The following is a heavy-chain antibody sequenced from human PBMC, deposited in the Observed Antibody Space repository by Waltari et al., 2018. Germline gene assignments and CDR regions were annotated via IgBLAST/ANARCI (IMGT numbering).Heavy chain of an antibody. V-gene: IGHV1-69*04. CDR1: GGPVSSYA. CDR3: ARDLFIAVAGTAAFDI. J-gene: IGHJ3*02. D-gene: IGHD6-19*01. Sequence: QVQLVQSGAEVKKPGSSVKVSCQASGGPVSSYAISWVRQAPGQGLEWMGRIIPILGIANYAQKFQGRVTITADKSTSTAYMELSSLRSEDTAVYYCARDLFIAVAGTAAFDIWGQGTMVTVSS. CDR2: IIPILGIA.